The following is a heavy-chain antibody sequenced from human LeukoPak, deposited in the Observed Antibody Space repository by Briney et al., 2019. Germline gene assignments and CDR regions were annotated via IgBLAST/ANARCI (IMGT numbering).Heavy chain of an antibody. CDR3: AREPPGYAFDI. D-gene: IGHD3-10*01. V-gene: IGHV1-46*03. CDR2: INPSGGST. Sequence: GASVKVSCEASGYTFTSYYMHWVRQAPGQGLEWMGIINPSGGSTSYAQKFQGRVTMTRDTSTSTVYMELSSLRSEDTAVYYFAREPPGYAFDIWGQGTMVTVSS. CDR1: GYTFTSYY. J-gene: IGHJ3*02.